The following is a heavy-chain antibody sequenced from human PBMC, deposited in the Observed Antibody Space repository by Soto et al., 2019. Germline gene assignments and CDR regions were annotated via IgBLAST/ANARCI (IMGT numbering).Heavy chain of an antibody. D-gene: IGHD3-22*01. J-gene: IGHJ4*02. CDR1: GGSFSGYY. V-gene: IGHV4-34*01. CDR3: ARVVRDYDSSGYYYLIYYFDY. Sequence: SETLSLTCAVYGGSFSGYYWSWIRQPPGKGLEWIGEINHSGSTNYNPSLKSRVTISVDTSKNQFSLKLSSVTAADTAVYYCARVVRDYDSSGYYYLIYYFDYWGQGTLVTVSS. CDR2: INHSGST.